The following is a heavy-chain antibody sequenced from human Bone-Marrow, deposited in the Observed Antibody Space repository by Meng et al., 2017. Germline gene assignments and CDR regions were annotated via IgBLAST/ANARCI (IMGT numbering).Heavy chain of an antibody. D-gene: IGHD3-22*01. CDR3: ARELLYDSSGYYFEYFDY. J-gene: IGHJ4*02. CDR1: GYTSTGYY. Sequence: GQLGQSGAEVKKPGASVKVSCKASGYTSTGYYMHWVRQAPGQGLEWMGRINPNSGGTNYAQKFQGRVTMTRDTSISTAYMELSRLRSDDTAVYYCARELLYDSSGYYFEYFDYWGQGTLVTVSS. V-gene: IGHV1-2*06. CDR2: INPNSGGT.